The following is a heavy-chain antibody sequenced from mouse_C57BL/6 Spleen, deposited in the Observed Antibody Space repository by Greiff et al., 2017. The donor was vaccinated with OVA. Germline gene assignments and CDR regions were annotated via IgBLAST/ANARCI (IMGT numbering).Heavy chain of an antibody. J-gene: IGHJ4*01. Sequence: EVKLMESGGGLVQPGGSLKLSCAASGFTFSDYYMYWVRQTPEKRLEWVAYISNGGGSTYYPDTVKGRFTISRDNAKNTLYLQMSRLKSEDTAMYYCARQNRPYAMDYWGQGTSVTVSA. CDR1: GFTFSDYY. CDR3: ARQNRPYAMDY. CDR2: ISNGGGST. V-gene: IGHV5-12*01.